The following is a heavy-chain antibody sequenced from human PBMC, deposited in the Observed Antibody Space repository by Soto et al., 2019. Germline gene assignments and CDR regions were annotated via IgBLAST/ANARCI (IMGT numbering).Heavy chain of an antibody. J-gene: IGHJ6*02. V-gene: IGHV3-30*18. D-gene: IGHD2-15*01. CDR1: GFTFSSYG. Sequence: GGSLRLSCAAFGFTFSSYGMHWVRQAPGKGLEWVAVISYDGSNKYYADSVKGRFTISRDNSKNTLYLQMNSLRAEDTAVYYCAKDPCSGGSCYDVAALYYYGMDVWGQGTTVTVSS. CDR3: AKDPCSGGSCYDVAALYYYGMDV. CDR2: ISYDGSNK.